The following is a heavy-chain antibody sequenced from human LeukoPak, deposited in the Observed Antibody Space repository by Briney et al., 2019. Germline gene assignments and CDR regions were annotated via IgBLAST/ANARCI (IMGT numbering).Heavy chain of an antibody. CDR2: IQEDGSKK. V-gene: IGHV3-7*01. D-gene: IGHD6-19*01. J-gene: IGHJ4*02. Sequence: GGSLRLSCAASGFTFSRYWMSWVRQAPGKGLEHVANIQEDGSKKCYADSVKGRFTISRDNAKNSLFLQMNSLRAEDTAVYYCARERPAGAVALEYWGQGTLVTVSS. CDR1: GFTFSRYW. CDR3: ARERPAGAVALEY.